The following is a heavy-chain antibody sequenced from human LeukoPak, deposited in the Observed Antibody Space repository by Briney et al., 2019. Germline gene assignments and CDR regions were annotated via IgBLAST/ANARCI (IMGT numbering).Heavy chain of an antibody. CDR3: ARSDNYDSSSYYNS. D-gene: IGHD3-22*01. V-gene: IGHV4-30-4*08. Sequence: PQTLSLTCTVSGGSISSGYHYWGWIRQPPGKGLEWIGYINYSGSTYYNSSLRSRVTISGDTAKNQISLNLSSVSAADTAVYYCARSDNYDSSSYYNSWGQGTLVTVSS. CDR2: INYSGST. CDR1: GGSISSGYHY. J-gene: IGHJ5*02.